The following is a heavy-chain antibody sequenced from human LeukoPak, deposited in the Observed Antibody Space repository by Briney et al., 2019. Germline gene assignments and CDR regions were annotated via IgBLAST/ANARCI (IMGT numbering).Heavy chain of an antibody. J-gene: IGHJ4*02. D-gene: IGHD3-9*01. V-gene: IGHV6-1*01. CDR2: TYYRSKWYN. CDR3: AARDVLTGLHDY. Sequence: SQTLSLTCAISGDSVSSNSAAWNWIRQSPSRGLEWLGRTYYRSKWYNDYAVSVKSRITINPDTSKNQFSLQLSSVTAADTAVYYCAARDVLTGLHDYWGQGTLVTVSS. CDR1: GDSVSSNSAA.